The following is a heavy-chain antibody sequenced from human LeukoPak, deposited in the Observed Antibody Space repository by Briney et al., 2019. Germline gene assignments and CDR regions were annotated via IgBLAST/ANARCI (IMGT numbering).Heavy chain of an antibody. CDR1: GGSISSGGYY. CDR3: ARDRGSSSIYYFDY. CDR2: IYHSGST. D-gene: IGHD6-13*01. J-gene: IGHJ4*02. Sequence: TLSLTCTVSGGSISSGGYYWSWIRQPPGKGLEWIGYIYHSGSTYYNPSLKSRVTISVDRSKNQFSLKLSSVAAADTAVYYCARDRGSSSIYYFDYRGQGTLVTVSS. V-gene: IGHV4-30-2*01.